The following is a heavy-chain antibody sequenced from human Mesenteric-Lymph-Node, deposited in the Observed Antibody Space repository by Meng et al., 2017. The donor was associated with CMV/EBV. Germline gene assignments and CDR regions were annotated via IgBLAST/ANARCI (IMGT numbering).Heavy chain of an antibody. V-gene: IGHV3-11*01. CDR3: ARGGLGYYGSGSYRFDP. D-gene: IGHD3-10*01. Sequence: GGSLRLSCAASGFTLSDHYMSWIRQAPGKGLEWVSYISSTGNTIYYADSVKGRFIISRDNSKNSLYLQLNSLRAEDTALYYCARGGLGYYGSGSYRFDPWGQGTLVTVSS. J-gene: IGHJ5*02. CDR2: ISSTGNTI. CDR1: GFTLSDHY.